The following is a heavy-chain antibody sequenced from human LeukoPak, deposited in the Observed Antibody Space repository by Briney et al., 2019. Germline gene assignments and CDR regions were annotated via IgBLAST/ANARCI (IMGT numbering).Heavy chain of an antibody. J-gene: IGHJ6*03. D-gene: IGHD6-19*01. CDR2: IYTSGST. V-gene: IGHV4-61*02. CDR3: ARDSAVADYYYYYYMDV. CDR1: GGSISSGSYY. Sequence: SQTLSLTCTVSGGSISSGSYYWSWIRQPAGKGLEWIGRIYTSGSTNYNPSLKSRVTISVDTSKNQFSLKLSSVTAADTAVYYCARDSAVADYYYYYYMDVWGKGTTVTVSS.